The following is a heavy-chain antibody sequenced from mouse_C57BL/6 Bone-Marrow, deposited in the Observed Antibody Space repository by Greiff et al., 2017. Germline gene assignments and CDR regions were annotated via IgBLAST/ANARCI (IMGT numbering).Heavy chain of an antibody. V-gene: IGHV1-69*01. J-gene: IGHJ3*01. CDR1: GYTFTSYW. CDR3: AKGLLSPFAY. Sequence: QVQLQQPGAELVMPGASVKLSCKASGYTFTSYWMHWVKQRPGQGLEWIGEIDPSDSYTNYNQKFKGKSTLTVDKSSSTAYMQLSSLTPEDSAVYYCAKGLLSPFAYWGQGTLVTVSA. D-gene: IGHD2-3*01. CDR2: IDPSDSYT.